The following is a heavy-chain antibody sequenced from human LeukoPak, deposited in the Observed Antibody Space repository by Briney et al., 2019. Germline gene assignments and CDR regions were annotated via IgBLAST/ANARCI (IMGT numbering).Heavy chain of an antibody. CDR1: GFTLSTHW. Sequence: TGGSLRLSCAASGFTLSTHWMTWVRQAPGKGLEWVANIKEDGPEIYLVDSVEGRFTVSRDNADNSLHLQMNSLRLEDTALYYCARSGPPWGLDLWGQGTPVTVSS. J-gene: IGHJ4*02. CDR2: IKEDGPEI. CDR3: ARSGPPWGLDL. D-gene: IGHD2-21*01. V-gene: IGHV3-7*01.